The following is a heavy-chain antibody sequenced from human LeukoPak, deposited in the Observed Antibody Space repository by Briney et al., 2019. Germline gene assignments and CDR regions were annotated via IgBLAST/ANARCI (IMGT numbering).Heavy chain of an antibody. J-gene: IGHJ4*02. CDR3: ARHSSGWHWAFDY. V-gene: IGHV4-59*08. CDR2: IYYSGST. Sequence: SETLSPTCTVSGGSISSYYWSWIRQPPGKGLEWIGYIYYSGSTNYNPSLKSRVTISVDTSKNQFSLKLSSVTAADTAVYYCARHSSGWHWAFDYWGQGTLVTVSS. CDR1: GGSISSYY. D-gene: IGHD6-19*01.